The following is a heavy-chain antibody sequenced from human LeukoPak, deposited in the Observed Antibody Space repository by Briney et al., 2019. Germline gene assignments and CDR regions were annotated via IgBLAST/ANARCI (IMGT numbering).Heavy chain of an antibody. V-gene: IGHV3-72*01. Sequence: GGSLRLSCAGAGFSIADHHMDWVRQAPGTGLEWIGRSATTKPNSCTTQYAASVRGRFTISRDDSQNSLYLHLNSLKTEDTTVYYCVRVVTTRSGWYHFDNWGLGTLVSVSS. D-gene: IGHD6-13*01. CDR1: GFSIADHH. CDR3: VRVVTTRSGWYHFDN. J-gene: IGHJ4*02. CDR2: SATTKPNSCTT.